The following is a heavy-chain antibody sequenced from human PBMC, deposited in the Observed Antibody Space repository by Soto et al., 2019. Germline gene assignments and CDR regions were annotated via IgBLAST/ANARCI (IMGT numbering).Heavy chain of an antibody. J-gene: IGHJ4*02. CDR3: ARDTYGDYGQVLDY. CDR1: GFTFSSYG. D-gene: IGHD4-17*01. CDR2: ISYDGSQK. V-gene: IGHV3-30*03. Sequence: LRLSCAASGFTFSSYGMHWVRQAPGKGLEWVAVISYDGSQKYYVDSVKGRFTISRDNAKNSVYLQMNSLRAEDTALYYCARDTYGDYGQVLDYWGQGALVTVSS.